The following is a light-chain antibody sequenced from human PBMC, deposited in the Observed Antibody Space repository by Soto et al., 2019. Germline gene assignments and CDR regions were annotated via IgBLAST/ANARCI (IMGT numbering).Light chain of an antibody. CDR1: QGVSSW. CDR2: AAS. J-gene: IGKJ4*01. CDR3: QQGDAFPLT. Sequence: DIQMTQSPSSVSAFVGDRVTITCRASQGVSSWLAWYQQKPGKAPNLLIYAASSLQSGVPSRFSGSGSGTDFTRTITNLHPEDFATYYCQQGDAFPLTFGGGTKVEIK. V-gene: IGKV1D-12*01.